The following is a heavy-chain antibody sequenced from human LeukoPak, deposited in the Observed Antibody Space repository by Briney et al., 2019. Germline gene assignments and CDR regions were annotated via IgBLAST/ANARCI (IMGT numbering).Heavy chain of an antibody. CDR2: ISDSGGST. CDR1: GFTFSSYA. V-gene: IGHV3-23*01. Sequence: GGSLRLSCAASGFTFSSYAMSWVRQAPGKGLECVSAISDSGGSTYYADSVKGRFTISRDNSKNTLYVQMNSLRAEDTAVYYCAKSLVGMSSHWGQGTLVTVSS. D-gene: IGHD2-8*02. J-gene: IGHJ4*02. CDR3: AKSLVGMSSH.